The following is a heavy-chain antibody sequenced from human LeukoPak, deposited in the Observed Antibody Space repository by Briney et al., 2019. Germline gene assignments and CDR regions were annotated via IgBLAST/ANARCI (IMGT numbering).Heavy chain of an antibody. Sequence: SETLSLTCTVSGGSISSGSYYWSWIRQPPGKGLEWIGYIYYSGSTNYNPSLKSRVTISVDTSKNQFSLKLSSVTAADTAVYFCTRGQDTAKQAYWGQGTLVTVSS. V-gene: IGHV4-61*01. CDR3: TRGQDTAKQAY. CDR1: GGSISSGSYY. D-gene: IGHD5-18*01. CDR2: IYYSGST. J-gene: IGHJ4*02.